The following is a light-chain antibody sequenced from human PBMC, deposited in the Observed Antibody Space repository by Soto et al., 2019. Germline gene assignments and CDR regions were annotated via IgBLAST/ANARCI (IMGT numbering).Light chain of an antibody. CDR2: GAS. Sequence: EIVLTQSPGTLSLSPGERATLSCRASQSVSSSYLAWYQQKPGQAPRLLIYGASSRATGIPDRFSGSESGTYFALTTRRLEPQDFAVYYCHQYGSSARYTSGQGNKLEIK. J-gene: IGKJ2*01. CDR3: HQYGSSARYT. CDR1: QSVSSSY. V-gene: IGKV3-20*01.